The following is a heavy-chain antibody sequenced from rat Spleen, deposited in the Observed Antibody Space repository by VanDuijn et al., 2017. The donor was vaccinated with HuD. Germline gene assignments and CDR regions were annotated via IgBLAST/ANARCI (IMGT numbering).Heavy chain of an antibody. V-gene: IGHV2-6*01. CDR1: GFSLTSYH. CDR2: ISSGGST. CDR3: ASFGSGY. J-gene: IGHJ2*01. Sequence: QVQLKESGPGLVQPSQTLSLTCTVSGFSLTSYHVSWVRQPPGKGLEWIAAISSGGSTYYTSAIKSRLSISRDTSKSQVFLKINSLQTEDTAMYCWASFGSGYWGQGVMVTVSS. D-gene: IGHD4-6*01.